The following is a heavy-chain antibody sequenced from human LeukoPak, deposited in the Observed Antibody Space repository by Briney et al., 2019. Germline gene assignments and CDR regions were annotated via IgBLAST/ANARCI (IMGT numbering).Heavy chain of an antibody. V-gene: IGHV4/OR15-8*01. CDR2: IHHDGRI. CDR1: GGSIDSTNW. CDR3: ARSHDHLWGNYPDY. D-gene: IGHD3-16*02. J-gene: IGHJ4*02. Sequence: SETLSLTCDVSGGSIDSTNWWNWVRQPPGKGLEWIGEIHHDGRINYNPSLKSRVTLSVDESKNQFSLRLNSVTAADTVMYYCARSHDHLWGNYPDYWGQGTLVTVSS.